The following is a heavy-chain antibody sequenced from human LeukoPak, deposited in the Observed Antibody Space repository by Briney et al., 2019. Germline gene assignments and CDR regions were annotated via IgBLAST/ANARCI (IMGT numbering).Heavy chain of an antibody. CDR3: AKDRGTIFGVVYYFDY. CDR1: GFTFSSYA. D-gene: IGHD3-3*01. J-gene: IGHJ4*02. V-gene: IGHV3-23*01. CDR2: ISGSGGST. Sequence: GGSLRLSCAASGFTFSSYAMSWVPQAPGKGLEWVSAISGSGGSTYYADSVKGRFTISRDNSKNTLYLQMNSLRAEDTAVYYCAKDRGTIFGVVYYFDYWGQGTLVTVSS.